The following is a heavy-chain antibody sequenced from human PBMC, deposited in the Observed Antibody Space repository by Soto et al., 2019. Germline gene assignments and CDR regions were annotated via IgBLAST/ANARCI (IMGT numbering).Heavy chain of an antibody. CDR2: IKSKTDGGTT. Sequence: GGSLRLSCAASGFTFSNAWMNWVRQAPGKGLEWVGRIKSKTDGGTTDYAAPVKGRFTISRDDSKNTLYLQMNSLKTEDTAVYYCTTGRRYYDSSGYYGYYGMDVWGQGTTVTVSS. CDR3: TTGRRYYDSSGYYGYYGMDV. CDR1: GFTFSNAW. J-gene: IGHJ6*02. V-gene: IGHV3-15*07. D-gene: IGHD3-22*01.